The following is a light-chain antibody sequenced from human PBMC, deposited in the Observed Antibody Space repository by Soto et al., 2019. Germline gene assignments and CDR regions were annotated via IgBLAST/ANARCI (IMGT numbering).Light chain of an antibody. CDR2: EVS. CDR3: CSYAGGDTFFL. Sequence: QSVLAQPASVSGSPGQSITISCTGTSGDVGSYSPVSWYQQLPGKAPKLIIYEVSKRPSGVSNRFSGSKSGNTASLTISGLQAEDEAEYYSCSYAGGDTFFLFGPGTKVTVL. J-gene: IGLJ1*01. CDR1: SGDVGSYSP. V-gene: IGLV2-23*02.